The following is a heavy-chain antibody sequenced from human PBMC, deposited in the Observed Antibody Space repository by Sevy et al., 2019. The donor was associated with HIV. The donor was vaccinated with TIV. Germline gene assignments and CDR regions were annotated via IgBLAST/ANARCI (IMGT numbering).Heavy chain of an antibody. Sequence: GGCLRLSCVASGFNFNIYSMSWVRQAPGKRLEWVSTLSFGCGRINHADSVQGRFTMSRDDSKKTVYLEMNSLRPEDTAVYYCARQGCTKPHDYWGHGTLVTVSS. J-gene: IGHJ4*01. CDR3: ARQGCTKPHDY. CDR2: LSFGCGRI. V-gene: IGHV3-23*01. D-gene: IGHD2-8*01. CDR1: GFNFNIYS.